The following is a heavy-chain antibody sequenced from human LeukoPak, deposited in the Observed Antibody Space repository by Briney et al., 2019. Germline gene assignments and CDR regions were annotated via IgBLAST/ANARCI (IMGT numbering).Heavy chain of an antibody. J-gene: IGHJ3*02. CDR2: ISSSGANI. D-gene: IGHD7-27*01. CDR1: GFTFSSYA. CDR3: ARMGIGDAFDM. Sequence: GGSLTHSCTASGFTFSSYAMSWVRQAPGKGLEWVSAISSSGANINYADSVKGRFTISRDNAKNSLYLQMNSLRAEDTAVYYCARMGIGDAFDMWGQGTMVTVSS. V-gene: IGHV3-23*01.